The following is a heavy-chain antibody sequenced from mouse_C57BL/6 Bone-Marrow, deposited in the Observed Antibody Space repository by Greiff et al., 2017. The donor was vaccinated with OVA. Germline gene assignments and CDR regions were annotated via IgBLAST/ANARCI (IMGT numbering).Heavy chain of an antibody. CDR3: TIYYGNPLAY. D-gene: IGHD2-1*01. J-gene: IGHJ3*01. Sequence: VQLQQSGAELVRPGASVKLSCTASGFNIKDDYMHWVKQRPEQGLEWIGWIYPENGDTEYASKFQGKATITVDTSSNTAYLQLNSLTSEDTAVYYCTIYYGNPLAYWGQGTLVTVSA. CDR1: GFNIKDDY. V-gene: IGHV14-4*01. CDR2: IYPENGDT.